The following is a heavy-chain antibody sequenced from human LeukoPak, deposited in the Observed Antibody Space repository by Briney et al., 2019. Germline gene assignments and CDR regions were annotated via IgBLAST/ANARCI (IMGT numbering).Heavy chain of an antibody. J-gene: IGHJ3*02. D-gene: IGHD2-15*01. Sequence: PSETLSLTCTVSGGSISSSSYYWGWIRQPPGKGLEWIGSIYYSGSTYYNPSLKSRVTISVDTSKNQFSLKLNSVTAADTSVYYCARLGGSGGTFDIWDQGTMVTVSS. CDR3: ARLGGSGGTFDI. CDR2: IYYSGST. V-gene: IGHV4-39*01. CDR1: GGSISSSSYY.